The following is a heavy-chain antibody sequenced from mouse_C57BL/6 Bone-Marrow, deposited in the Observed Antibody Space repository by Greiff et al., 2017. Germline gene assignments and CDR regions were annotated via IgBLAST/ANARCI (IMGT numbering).Heavy chain of an antibody. CDR2: IGSDDSK. V-gene: IGHV8-7*01. D-gene: IGHD6-1*01. Sequence: VTLKVSGPGILQPSQTLSLTCSFSGFSFRPLGMAVCWMRQPLGKGWEWLAQIGSDDSKHYNPSLKSRTTISKDTSNNHVFLKITSEDTEDSATYYCAHGGATYAMDYWGQGTSVTVSS. CDR1: GFSFRPLGMA. CDR3: AHGGATYAMDY. J-gene: IGHJ4*01.